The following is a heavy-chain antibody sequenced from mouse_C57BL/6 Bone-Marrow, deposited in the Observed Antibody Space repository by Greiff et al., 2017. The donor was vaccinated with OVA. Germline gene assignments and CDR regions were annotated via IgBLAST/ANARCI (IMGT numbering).Heavy chain of an antibody. CDR2: IRSKSNNYAT. CDR1: GFSFNTYA. D-gene: IGHD2-1*01. V-gene: IGHV10-1*01. CDR3: VRQRGNYVPYYFDY. Sequence: EVQLQESGGGLVQPKGSLTLSCAASGFSFNTYAMNWVRQAPGKGLEWVARIRSKSNNYATYYADSVKDRFTISRDDSESMLYLQMNNLTTEDTAMYYCVRQRGNYVPYYFDYWGQGTTLTVSS. J-gene: IGHJ2*01.